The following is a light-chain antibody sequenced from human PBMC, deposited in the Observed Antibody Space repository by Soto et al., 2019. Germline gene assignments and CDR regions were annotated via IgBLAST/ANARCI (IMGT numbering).Light chain of an antibody. J-gene: IGLJ3*02. CDR3: RSYASDSTRV. Sequence: QSALTQPASVSGSPGQSITISCSGTTCDIGGYKYVSWYQHHPGKAPQLIIYEVSNRPSGVSNRFSASKSDNTASLTISGLQAGDEADYYCRSYASDSTRVFGGGTKLTVL. CDR1: TCDIGGYKY. V-gene: IGLV2-14*01. CDR2: EVS.